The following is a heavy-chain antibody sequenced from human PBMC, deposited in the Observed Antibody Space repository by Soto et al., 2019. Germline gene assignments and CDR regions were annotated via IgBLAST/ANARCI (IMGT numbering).Heavy chain of an antibody. Sequence: PGESLKISCQASGYTFSAFWITWVRQMPGKGLEWMATIDPRDSYSNYSLSFQGHVTISADKSIGSAYLHWSTLEASDTAIYYCARLSTGFCTKNTCQHYFGMDVCGQGTPVTVYS. CDR2: IDPRDSYS. J-gene: IGHJ6*02. CDR1: GYTFSAFW. CDR3: ARLSTGFCTKNTCQHYFGMDV. D-gene: IGHD2-8*01. V-gene: IGHV5-10-1*01.